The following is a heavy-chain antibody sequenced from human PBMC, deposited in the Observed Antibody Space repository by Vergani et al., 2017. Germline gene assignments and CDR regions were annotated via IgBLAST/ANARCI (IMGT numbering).Heavy chain of an antibody. Sequence: QVQLQQWGAGLLKPSETLSLTCAVYGGSFSGYYWSWIRQPPGKGLEWIGEINHSGSTNYNPSLKSRVTISVDTSKNQFSLKLRSVTAADTAVYYCASWATTYYYDSSGYSYWGQGTLVTVSS. CDR1: GGSFSGYY. CDR2: INHSGST. CDR3: ASWATTYYYDSSGYSY. V-gene: IGHV4-34*01. J-gene: IGHJ4*02. D-gene: IGHD3-22*01.